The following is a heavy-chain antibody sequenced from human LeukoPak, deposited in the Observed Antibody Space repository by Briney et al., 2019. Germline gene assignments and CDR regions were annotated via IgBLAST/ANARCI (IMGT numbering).Heavy chain of an antibody. CDR1: GFTFSSYW. Sequence: GGSLRLSCAASGFTFSSYWMHWVRQAPGKGLVWVSRINSDGSSTSYADSVKGRFTIPRDNAENTLYLQMNSLRAEDTAVYYCAREDGSGGTDYFDYWGQGTPVTVSS. J-gene: IGHJ4*02. CDR3: AREDGSGGTDYFDY. V-gene: IGHV3-74*01. D-gene: IGHD3-10*01. CDR2: INSDGSST.